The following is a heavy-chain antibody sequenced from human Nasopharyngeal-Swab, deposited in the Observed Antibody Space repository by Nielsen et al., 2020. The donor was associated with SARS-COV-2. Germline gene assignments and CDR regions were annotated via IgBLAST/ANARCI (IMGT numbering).Heavy chain of an antibody. CDR3: ATHPRGQLDPFDY. V-gene: IGHV4-59*08. Sequence: SETLSLTCTVSGASITTSYWSWIRQPPGKGLEWIGYIHYSGSTNYNPSLKSRVTISKDTSKNQFSLNLNSVTAADTAVYYCATHPRGQLDPFDYWGQGSPVTVSS. CDR2: IHYSGST. J-gene: IGHJ4*02. D-gene: IGHD6-13*01. CDR1: GASITTSY.